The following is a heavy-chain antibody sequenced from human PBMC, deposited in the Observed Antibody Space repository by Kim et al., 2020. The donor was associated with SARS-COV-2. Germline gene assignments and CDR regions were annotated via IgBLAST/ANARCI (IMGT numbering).Heavy chain of an antibody. J-gene: IGHJ4*02. CDR1: GFTFSSYA. D-gene: IGHD3-10*01. CDR2: ISGSGGST. Sequence: GGSLRLSCAASGFTFSSYAMSWVRQAPGKGLEWVSAISGSGGSTYYADSVKGRFTISRDNSKNTLYLQMNSLRAEDTAVYYCAKLEDSPPLLLWFGELLFLDYWGQGTLVTVSS. CDR3: AKLEDSPPLLLWFGELLFLDY. V-gene: IGHV3-23*01.